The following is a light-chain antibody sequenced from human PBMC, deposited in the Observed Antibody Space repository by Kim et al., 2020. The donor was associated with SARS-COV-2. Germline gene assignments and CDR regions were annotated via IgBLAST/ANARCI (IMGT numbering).Light chain of an antibody. Sequence: QLVLTQSPSASASLGASVKLTCTLSSGHSSYAIAWHQQQPEKGPRYLMKLNSDGSHSKGDGIPDRFLGSSSGAERYLTISSLQSEDEADYYCQTWDTGIKMFGGGTQLTVL. J-gene: IGLJ3*02. CDR2: LNSDGSH. CDR1: SGHSSYA. CDR3: QTWDTGIKM. V-gene: IGLV4-69*01.